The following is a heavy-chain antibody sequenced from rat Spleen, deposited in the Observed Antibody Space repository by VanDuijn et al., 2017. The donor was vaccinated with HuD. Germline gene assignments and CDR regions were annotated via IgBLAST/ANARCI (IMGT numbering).Heavy chain of an antibody. CDR2: ITYDGSGT. CDR1: GFTFNDYN. Sequence: EVQLVESGGDLVQPGRSLKLSCAASGFTFNDYNMAWVRQAPKKGLEWVATITYDGSGTYYRDSVKGRFTISRDNAKSTLFLQMDSLRSEDTATYYCARPNYGYPFAYWGQGVMVTVSS. J-gene: IGHJ2*01. CDR3: ARPNYGYPFAY. V-gene: IGHV5-7*01. D-gene: IGHD1-11*01.